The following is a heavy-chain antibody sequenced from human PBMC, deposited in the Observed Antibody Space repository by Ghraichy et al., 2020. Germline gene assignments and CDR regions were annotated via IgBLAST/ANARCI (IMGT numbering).Heavy chain of an antibody. CDR1: GYTFIDYY. CDR3: ARDFTKLRYCSGGNCYPGY. CDR2: INPNSGGT. J-gene: IGHJ4*02. V-gene: IGHV1-2*02. D-gene: IGHD2-15*01. Sequence: ASVKVSCKTSGYTFIDYYIHWVRQAPGQGLEWMGWINPNSGGTNFAQKLQGRVTMTRDTSISTAYMELSSLRSDDTAIYYCARDFTKLRYCSGGNCYPGYWGQRTLVTVSS.